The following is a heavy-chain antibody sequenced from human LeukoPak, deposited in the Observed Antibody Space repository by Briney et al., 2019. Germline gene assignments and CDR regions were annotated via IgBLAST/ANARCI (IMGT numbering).Heavy chain of an antibody. CDR1: GFTFSSYE. CDR3: ARGRAQNPLGYMDV. D-gene: IGHD7-27*01. V-gene: IGHV3-48*03. Sequence: SGGSLRLSCAASGFTFSSYEMNWVRQAPGKGLEWFSYISSSGSTIYYADSVKGRFTISRDNAKNSLYLQMNSLRAEDTAVYYCARGRAQNPLGYMDVWGKGTTVTVSS. CDR2: ISSSGSTI. J-gene: IGHJ6*03.